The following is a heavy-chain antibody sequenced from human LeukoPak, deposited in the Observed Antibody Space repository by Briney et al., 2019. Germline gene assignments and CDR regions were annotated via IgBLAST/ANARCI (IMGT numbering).Heavy chain of an antibody. Sequence: SETLSLTCAVSGGSISGNYWTWIRQSPGRGLEYIGHIYYNGRADYNPSLKSRVTISVDTSRNQFSLKLNSVTAADTAVYFCARWACSGGSCYHLLPYYYYGMDVWGQGTTVTVSS. J-gene: IGHJ6*02. CDR3: ARWACSGGSCYHLLPYYYYGMDV. CDR1: GGSISGNY. CDR2: IYYNGRA. D-gene: IGHD2-15*01. V-gene: IGHV4-59*01.